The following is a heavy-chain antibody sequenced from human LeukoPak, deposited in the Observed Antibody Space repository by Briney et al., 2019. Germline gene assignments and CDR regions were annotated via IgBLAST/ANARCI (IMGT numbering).Heavy chain of an antibody. J-gene: IGHJ3*02. CDR3: AKARGSGFQRGDAFDM. CDR2: ISYDGKDK. V-gene: IGHV3-30*02. Sequence: GGYLRLSCAASGFTFSSYSMNWVRQAPGKGLQWVAFISYDGKDKYYSDSVKGRITISRDNSKSTLYVQMDSLRTEDTAVYYCAKARGSGFQRGDAFDMWGQGTRVTVSS. D-gene: IGHD6-19*01. CDR1: GFTFSSYS.